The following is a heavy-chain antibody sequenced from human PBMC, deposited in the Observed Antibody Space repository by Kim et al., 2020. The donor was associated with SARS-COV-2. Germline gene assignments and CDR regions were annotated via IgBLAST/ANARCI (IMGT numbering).Heavy chain of an antibody. V-gene: IGHV3-48*03. CDR3: ARVVLVSPDAFDI. CDR1: GFTFRSYE. Sequence: GGSLRLSCAASGFTFRSYEMNWVRQVPGKGLEWVSYISSSSNSKYYADSVKGRFTISRDNAKDSLYLQMNGLRAEDTAVYYCARVVLVSPDAFDIWGQGTMVTVSS. J-gene: IGHJ3*02. D-gene: IGHD2-2*01. CDR2: ISSSSNSK.